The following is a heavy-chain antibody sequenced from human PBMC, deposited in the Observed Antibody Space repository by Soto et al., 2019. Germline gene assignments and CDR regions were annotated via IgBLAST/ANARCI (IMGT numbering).Heavy chain of an antibody. D-gene: IGHD2-8*02. J-gene: IGHJ4*02. CDR3: VSRYRWVGFDY. Sequence: QLQLQESGPGLVKSSETLSLTCTVSGRSISSSDYYWGWIRQPPGKGSEWIGNIYYSGSASYNPSLKRRVTMCVDTSKNQVSLKLSSVTGAETAVYICVSRYRWVGFDYWGQGTLVTVSS. CDR2: IYYSGSA. CDR1: GRSISSSDYY. V-gene: IGHV4-39*01.